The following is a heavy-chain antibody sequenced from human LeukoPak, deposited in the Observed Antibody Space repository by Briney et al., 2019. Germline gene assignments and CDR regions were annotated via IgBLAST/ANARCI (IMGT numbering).Heavy chain of an antibody. D-gene: IGHD4-17*01. Sequence: SETLSLTCTVTGGSISSGGYYWSWIRQLPGKGLEWIGYIYYSGSSYYNPSLKSRVTISVDTSKNQFSLEVRSVTAADTAVYYCARGPDYGEFDYWGQGTLVTVPS. CDR1: GGSISSGGYY. V-gene: IGHV4-31*03. J-gene: IGHJ4*02. CDR2: IYYSGSS. CDR3: ARGPDYGEFDY.